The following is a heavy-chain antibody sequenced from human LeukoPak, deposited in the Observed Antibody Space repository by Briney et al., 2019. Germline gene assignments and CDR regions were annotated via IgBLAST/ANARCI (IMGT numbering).Heavy chain of an antibody. CDR2: ISVSGNT. V-gene: IGHV3-23*01. CDR1: GFTLSSYA. Sequence: GGSLRLSCAASGFTLSSYAMSWVRQGPGKGLEWVSAISVSGNTYHADSVKGRFTISRDNAENSLYLQMNSLRAEDTAVYYCAREHYFYHMDGWGEGTTVTVSS. J-gene: IGHJ6*03. CDR3: AREHYFYHMDG.